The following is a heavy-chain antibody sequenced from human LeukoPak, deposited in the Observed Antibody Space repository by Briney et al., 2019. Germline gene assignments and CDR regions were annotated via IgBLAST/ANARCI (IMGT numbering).Heavy chain of an antibody. CDR1: GYAFTNYY. CDR3: ARPYDASGYYYFQY. Sequence: ASVKVSCKASGYAFTNYYMHWVRQAPGQGLEWMGIIIPSGGSTSYAQKFQGRVTMTSDTSTSTVYMEMSSLRSEDTAVYYRARPYDASGYYYFQYWGQGTLVTVSS. J-gene: IGHJ1*01. V-gene: IGHV1-46*01. CDR2: IIPSGGST. D-gene: IGHD3-22*01.